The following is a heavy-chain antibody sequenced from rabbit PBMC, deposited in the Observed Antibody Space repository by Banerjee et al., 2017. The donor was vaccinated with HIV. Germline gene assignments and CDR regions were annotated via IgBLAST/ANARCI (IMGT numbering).Heavy chain of an antibody. D-gene: IGHD4-1*01. CDR2: IDAGITDNT. CDR3: ARDLAGVIGWNFNL. J-gene: IGHJ4*01. Sequence: QQLVESGGGLVKPGASLTLTCKASGFSFSGGYDMCWVRQAPGKGLEWIGDIDAGITDNTWYANWAKGRFTISKTSSTTVTLQMTSLTAADTATYFCARDLAGVIGWNFNLWGPGTLVTVS. CDR1: GFSFSGGYD. V-gene: IGHV1S40*01.